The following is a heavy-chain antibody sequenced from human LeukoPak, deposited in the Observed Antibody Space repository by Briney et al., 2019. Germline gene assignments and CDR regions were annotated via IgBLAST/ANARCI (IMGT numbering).Heavy chain of an antibody. V-gene: IGHV4-59*01. D-gene: IGHD5-12*01. CDR3: AAGVVATIRFPFDY. J-gene: IGHJ4*02. Sequence: SETLSLTCTVSGGSISSYYWSWIRQPPGKGLEWIGYIYYNGCTNYNPSLKRRVTISVDTSKNQFSLKLSSVTAADTAVYYCAAGVVATIRFPFDYWGQGTLVTVSS. CDR1: GGSISSYY. CDR2: IYYNGCT.